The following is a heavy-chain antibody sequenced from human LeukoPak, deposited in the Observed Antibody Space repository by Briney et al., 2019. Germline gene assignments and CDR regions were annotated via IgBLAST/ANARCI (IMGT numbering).Heavy chain of an antibody. D-gene: IGHD2-2*01. CDR1: GFTFSSYS. Sequence: GGSLRLSCAASGFTFSSYSMNWVRQAPGKGLEWVSYISSSSSTIYYADSVKGRFTISRDNAKNSLYLQMNSLRAEDTAVYYCARDPFYCSSTSCYFEAFDIWGQGTMVTVSS. J-gene: IGHJ3*02. V-gene: IGHV3-48*01. CDR2: ISSSSSTI. CDR3: ARDPFYCSSTSCYFEAFDI.